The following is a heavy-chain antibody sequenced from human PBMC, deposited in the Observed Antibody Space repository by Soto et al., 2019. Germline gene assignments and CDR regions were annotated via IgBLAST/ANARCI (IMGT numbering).Heavy chain of an antibody. Sequence: EVQLVESGGGVVRPGGSLRLSCAASGFTFDDYGMIWVRQTPGKGLEWVSGISWNGGRIGYADSVKGRFTISRDNAKNSLYLQMNSRRAEDTALYFCVREGTEGQGSAFDIWGQGTMVTVSS. CDR3: VREGTEGQGSAFDI. V-gene: IGHV3-20*04. CDR1: GFTFDDYG. J-gene: IGHJ3*02. D-gene: IGHD1-26*01. CDR2: ISWNGGRI.